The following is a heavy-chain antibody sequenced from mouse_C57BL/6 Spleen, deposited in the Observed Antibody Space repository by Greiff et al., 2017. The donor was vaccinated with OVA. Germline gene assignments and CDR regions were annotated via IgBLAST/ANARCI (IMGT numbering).Heavy chain of an antibody. Sequence: QVQLQQSGAELVKPGASVKFSCTASGFAFSSYWMHWVKQRPGQGLEWIGQIDPGDGDTKYNGKFKGKATLTADKSSNTAYMQLSSLTSEDSAVYCCARGDYGGDYWGQGTTLTVSS. J-gene: IGHJ2*01. D-gene: IGHD2-4*01. V-gene: IGHV1-80*01. CDR1: GFAFSSYW. CDR2: IDPGDGDT. CDR3: ARGDYGGDY.